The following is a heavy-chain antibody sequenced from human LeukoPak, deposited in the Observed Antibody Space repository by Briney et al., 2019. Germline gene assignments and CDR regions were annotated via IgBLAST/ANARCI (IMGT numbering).Heavy chain of an antibody. CDR2: IYHSGST. Sequence: SETLSLTCTVSGYSISSNYYWGWIRQPPGKGLEWIGSIYHSGSTYYNPSLKSRVTISVDTSKNQLSLKVRSVTAADTAVYYCARSRGRLAQLDFWGQGTLVTVSS. CDR1: GYSISSNYY. J-gene: IGHJ4*02. V-gene: IGHV4-38-2*02. D-gene: IGHD6-25*01. CDR3: ARSRGRLAQLDF.